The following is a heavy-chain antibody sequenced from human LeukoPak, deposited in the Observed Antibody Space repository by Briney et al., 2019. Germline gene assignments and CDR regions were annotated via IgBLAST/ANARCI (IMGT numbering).Heavy chain of an antibody. CDR1: GFTFSSYG. CDR3: AKGGIAVAGTKFDY. V-gene: IGHV3-23*01. J-gene: IGHJ4*02. CDR2: ISGSGGST. D-gene: IGHD6-19*01. Sequence: PGGSLRLSCAASGFTFSSYGMYWVRRAPGKGLEWVSGISGSGGSTCYADSVKGRLTISRDNSKNTLYLQMNSLRAEDTAVYYCAKGGIAVAGTKFDYWGQGTLVTVSS.